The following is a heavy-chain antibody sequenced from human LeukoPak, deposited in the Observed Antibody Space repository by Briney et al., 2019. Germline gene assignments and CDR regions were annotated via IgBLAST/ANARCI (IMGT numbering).Heavy chain of an antibody. D-gene: IGHD2-2*01. Sequence: PGGSLRLSCAASGFTFSNARMSWVRQAPGKGLEWVGRIKSKTDGGTTDYAAPVKGRFTISRDDSKNTLYLQMNSLKTEDTAVYYCTTVPVVPAATRRAYWGQGTLVTVPS. J-gene: IGHJ4*02. CDR3: TTVPVVPAATRRAY. CDR1: GFTFSNAR. V-gene: IGHV3-15*01. CDR2: IKSKTDGGTT.